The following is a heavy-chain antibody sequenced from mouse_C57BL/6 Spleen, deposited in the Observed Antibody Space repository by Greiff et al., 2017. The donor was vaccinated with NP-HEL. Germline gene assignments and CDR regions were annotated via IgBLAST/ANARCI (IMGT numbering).Heavy chain of an antibody. J-gene: IGHJ4*01. CDR1: GFTFSSYT. V-gene: IGHV5-9*01. CDR3: ASTAQARAMDY. Sequence: EVQRVESGGGLVKPGGSLKLSCAASGFTFSSYTMSWVRQTPEKRLEWVATISGGGGNTYYPDSVKGRFTLSRDNAKNTLYMQMSRLRSGETALYNCASTAQARAMDYWGQGTSVTVSS. D-gene: IGHD3-2*02. CDR2: ISGGGGNT.